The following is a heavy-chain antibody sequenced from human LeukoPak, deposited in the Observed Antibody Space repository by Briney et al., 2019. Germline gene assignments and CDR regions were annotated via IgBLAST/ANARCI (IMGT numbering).Heavy chain of an antibody. CDR1: GFTFSSYA. J-gene: IGHJ4*02. Sequence: PGGSLRLSCAASGFTFSSYAMSWVRQSPGTGLEWVSGISGSGHSTYYADSVKGRFTISRDNSKNTLYLQMNSLRAEDTAVCYCAKDAGYSGYDYYFDYWGQGTLLTVSS. D-gene: IGHD5-12*01. V-gene: IGHV3-23*01. CDR2: ISGSGHST. CDR3: AKDAGYSGYDYYFDY.